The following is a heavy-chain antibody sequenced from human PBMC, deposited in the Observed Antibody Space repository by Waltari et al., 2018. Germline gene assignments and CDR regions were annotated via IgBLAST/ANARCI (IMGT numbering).Heavy chain of an antibody. CDR2: IYYSGST. V-gene: IGHV4-30-4*08. Sequence: QVQLQESGPGLVKPSQTLSLTCTVSGGSISSGDYYWSWIRQPPGKGLEWIGYIYYSGSTDYIPSLKSRVTISVDTSKNQFSLKLSSVTAADTAVYYCARYSSSWNRYFQHCGQGTLVIVSS. CDR3: ARYSSSWNRYFQH. D-gene: IGHD6-13*01. CDR1: GGSISSGDYY. J-gene: IGHJ1*01.